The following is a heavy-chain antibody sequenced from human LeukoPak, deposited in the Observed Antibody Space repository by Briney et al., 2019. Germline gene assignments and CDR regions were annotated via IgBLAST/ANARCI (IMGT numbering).Heavy chain of an antibody. Sequence: GGSLRLSCAASGFPSRFTFSDYAVSWVRQAPGKGPEWVASVNGRGATTYYADSVRGRFTISRDNSKNTLYLQMISLGADDTAIYFCAKAPATGEGYYFYYMDVWGKGTTVTVSS. CDR3: AKAPATGEGYYFYYMDV. D-gene: IGHD7-27*01. V-gene: IGHV3-23*01. J-gene: IGHJ6*03. CDR1: GFPSRFTFSDYA. CDR2: VNGRGATT.